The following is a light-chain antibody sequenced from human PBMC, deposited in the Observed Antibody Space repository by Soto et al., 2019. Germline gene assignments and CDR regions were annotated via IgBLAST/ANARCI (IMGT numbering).Light chain of an antibody. CDR2: DAS. Sequence: EIVLTQSPATLSLSPGERATLSCRASQSVSSYLAWYQQKPGQAPRLLIYDASNRATGIPARFSGSGSWTDFTLTIISLEPEDFAVYYCQQRSNWPPFTFGGGAKVESK. CDR1: QSVSSY. V-gene: IGKV3-11*01. CDR3: QQRSNWPPFT. J-gene: IGKJ4*01.